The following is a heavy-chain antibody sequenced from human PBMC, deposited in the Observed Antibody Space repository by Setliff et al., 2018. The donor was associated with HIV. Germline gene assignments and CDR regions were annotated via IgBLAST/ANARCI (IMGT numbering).Heavy chain of an antibody. D-gene: IGHD4-17*01. V-gene: IGHV4-61*01. CDR3: AKGAGFYGDYTFDY. CDR1: RGSISSGTYY. J-gene: IGHJ4*02. Sequence: SETLSLTCTVSRGSISSGTYYWTWIRQPHGKGLEWIGYIYSTGSTNYNPSIQSRVSISMDASKNKFSLKVTSVTSADTAVYYCAKGAGFYGDYTFDYWGQGNLVTVSS. CDR2: IYSTGST.